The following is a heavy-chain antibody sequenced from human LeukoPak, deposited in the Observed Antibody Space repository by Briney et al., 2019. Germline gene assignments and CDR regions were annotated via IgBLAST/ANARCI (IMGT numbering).Heavy chain of an antibody. J-gene: IGHJ4*02. Sequence: GSSVKVSCKASGGTFSSYAISWVRQAPGQGLKLMGRIIPIFGTANYAQKFQGRVTITTDESTSTAYMELSSLRSEDTAVYYCARAAGYSYGPTFDYWGQGTLVTVSS. CDR1: GGTFSSYA. D-gene: IGHD5-18*01. CDR2: IIPIFGTA. CDR3: ARAAGYSYGPTFDY. V-gene: IGHV1-69*05.